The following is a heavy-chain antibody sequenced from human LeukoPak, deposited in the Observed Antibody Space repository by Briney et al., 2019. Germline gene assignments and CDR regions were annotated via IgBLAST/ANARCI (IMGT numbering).Heavy chain of an antibody. Sequence: GASVKVSCKASGGTFSSYTISWVRQAPGQGLEWMGWINPNSGGTNYAQKFQGRVTMTRDTSISTAYMELSRLRSDDTAVYYCARDLWTFWSGYYWAYWGQGTLVTVSS. V-gene: IGHV1-2*02. D-gene: IGHD3-3*01. CDR3: ARDLWTFWSGYYWAY. J-gene: IGHJ4*02. CDR1: GGTFSSYT. CDR2: INPNSGGT.